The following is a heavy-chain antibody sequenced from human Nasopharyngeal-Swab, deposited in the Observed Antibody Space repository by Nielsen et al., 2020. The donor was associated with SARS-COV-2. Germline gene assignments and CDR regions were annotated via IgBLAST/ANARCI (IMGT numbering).Heavy chain of an antibody. CDR3: ARVSSDWNGIDY. CDR2: IDIAGTVT. Sequence: PGKGLVGVSRIDIAGTVTSYADSLKGRFTIARDNAKNTLYLQMNSLRVEDAAIYYCARVSSDWNGIDYWGQGTLVTVSS. V-gene: IGHV3-74*03. D-gene: IGHD6-19*01. J-gene: IGHJ4*02.